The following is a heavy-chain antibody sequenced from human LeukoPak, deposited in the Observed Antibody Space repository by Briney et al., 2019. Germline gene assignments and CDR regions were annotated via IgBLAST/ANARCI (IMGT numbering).Heavy chain of an antibody. Sequence: SVKVSCKASGGTFSSYAISWVRQAPGQGFEWMGGYIPIFGSAHYAQKFQGRVMITADESTTTGYMELSSLRSEDTAVYYCARSPPGLIYMDVWGRGTTVCVS. D-gene: IGHD2-8*01. CDR2: YIPIFGSA. CDR3: ARSPPGLIYMDV. V-gene: IGHV1-69*01. J-gene: IGHJ6*03. CDR1: GGTFSSYA.